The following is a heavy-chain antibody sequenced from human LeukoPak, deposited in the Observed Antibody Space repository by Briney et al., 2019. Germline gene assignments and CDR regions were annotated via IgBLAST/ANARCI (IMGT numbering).Heavy chain of an antibody. CDR1: GFTFSSYA. CDR3: AKDYSVGGSGSYSWFDP. D-gene: IGHD3-10*01. J-gene: IGHJ5*02. CDR2: ISVSGDSK. V-gene: IGHV3-23*01. Sequence: GSLRLSCAASGFTFSSYAMTWVRQAPGKGLEWVSVISVSGDSKYYADSMKGRFTISRDNSKNTLYLEMNSLRVEETAVYYCAKDYSVGGSGSYSWFDPWGQGTLVTVSS.